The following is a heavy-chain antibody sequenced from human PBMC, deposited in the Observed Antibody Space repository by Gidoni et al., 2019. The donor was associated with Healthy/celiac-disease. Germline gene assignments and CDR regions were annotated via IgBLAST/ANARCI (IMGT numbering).Heavy chain of an antibody. CDR3: ARDQGYCSGGSCYPDAFDI. CDR2: IYYSGST. J-gene: IGHJ3*02. CDR1: GGSISSYY. D-gene: IGHD2-15*01. V-gene: IGHV4-59*01. Sequence: QVQLQESGPGLVKPSETLSLTCTVSGGSISSYYWSWIRQPPGKGLEWIGYIYYSGSTNYNPSLKSRVTISVDTSKNQFSLKLSSVTAADTAVYYCARDQGYCSGGSCYPDAFDIWGQGTMVTVSS.